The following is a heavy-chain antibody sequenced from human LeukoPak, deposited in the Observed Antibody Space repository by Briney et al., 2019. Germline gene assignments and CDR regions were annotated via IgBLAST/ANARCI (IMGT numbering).Heavy chain of an antibody. D-gene: IGHD2-2*01. CDR2: IYYSGST. Sequence: SGTLSLTCTVSGGSISSSSYYWGWIRQPPGKGLEWIGSIYYSGSTYYNPSLKSRVTISVDTSKNQFSLKLSSVTAADTAVYYCASLDIVVVPAARNWFDPWGQGTLVTVSS. CDR1: GGSISSSSYY. V-gene: IGHV4-39*01. CDR3: ASLDIVVVPAARNWFDP. J-gene: IGHJ5*02.